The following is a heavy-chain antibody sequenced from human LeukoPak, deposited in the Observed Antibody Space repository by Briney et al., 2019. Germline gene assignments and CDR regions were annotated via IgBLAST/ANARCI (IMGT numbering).Heavy chain of an antibody. CDR2: INHSGST. CDR3: ARGLTGFYYGSGTFYYGMDV. CDR1: GEPFSGYY. J-gene: IGHJ6*02. Sequence: SETLSLTCAVYGEPFSGYYWSWVRQPPGRGLEWIGEINHSGSTNCNPSLKSRVTMSVDTSKKQFSLRLSSVTAADTAVYFCARGLTGFYYGSGTFYYGMDVWGQGATVTVSS. D-gene: IGHD3-10*01. V-gene: IGHV4-34*01.